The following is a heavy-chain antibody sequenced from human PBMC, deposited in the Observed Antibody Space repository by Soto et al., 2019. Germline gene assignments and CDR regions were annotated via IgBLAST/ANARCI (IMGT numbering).Heavy chain of an antibody. CDR3: ARSLYGSGSYFTRTNWFDP. J-gene: IGHJ5*02. CDR1: GYTFTSYG. V-gene: IGHV1-18*01. D-gene: IGHD3-10*01. CDR2: ISAYNGNT. Sequence: ASVKVSCKASGYTFTSYGISWVRQAPGQGLEWMGWISAYNGNTNYAQKLQGRVTMTTDTSTSTAYMELRSLRSDDTAMYYCARSLYGSGSYFTRTNWFDPWGQGTLVTVS.